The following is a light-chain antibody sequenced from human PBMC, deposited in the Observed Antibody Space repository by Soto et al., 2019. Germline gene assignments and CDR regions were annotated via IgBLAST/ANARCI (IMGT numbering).Light chain of an antibody. CDR3: SSYTNINTRACV. V-gene: IGLV2-14*01. CDR2: EVT. J-gene: IGLJ1*01. CDR1: SGDIGSYNR. Sequence: QSFLTQPASVSGSPGQSITISCTGTSGDIGSYNRVSWYQQRPGKAPKLIIYEVTDRPSGVSNRFSGSKSGNTASLTISGLQAEDEAEYYCSSYTNINTRACVFGTGTKVTVL.